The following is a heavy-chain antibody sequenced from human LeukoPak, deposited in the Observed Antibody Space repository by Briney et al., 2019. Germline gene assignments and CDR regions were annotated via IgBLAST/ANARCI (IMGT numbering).Heavy chain of an antibody. Sequence: GGSLRVSCAASGXXFXSYWMDWXXXVXGXXXXXXSGINSDGRMTRYAESVKGRFTISRDNAKNTLYLQMSSLRAEDTAVYYXARVGSTDSPHAFDIWGQGTTVTVSS. D-gene: IGHD3-22*01. J-gene: IGHJ3*02. CDR2: INSDGRMT. V-gene: IGHV3-74*01. CDR3: ARVGSTDSPHAFDI. CDR1: GXXFXSYW.